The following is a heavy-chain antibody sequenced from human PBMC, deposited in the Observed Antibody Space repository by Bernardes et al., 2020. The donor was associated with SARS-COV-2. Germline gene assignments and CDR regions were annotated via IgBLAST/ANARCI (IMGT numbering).Heavy chain of an antibody. CDR3: AADPYGDYGLP. D-gene: IGHD4-17*01. CDR1: GFTFDDYA. J-gene: IGHJ5*02. V-gene: IGHV3-9*01. Sequence: GGSLRLSCAASGFTFDDYAMHWVRQAPGKGLEWVSGISWNSGSIGYADSVKGRFTISRDNAKNSLYLQMNSLRAEDTALYYCAADPYGDYGLPWGQGTLVTVSS. CDR2: ISWNSGSI.